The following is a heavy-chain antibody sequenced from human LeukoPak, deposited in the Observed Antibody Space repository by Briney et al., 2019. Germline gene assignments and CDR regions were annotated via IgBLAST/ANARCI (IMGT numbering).Heavy chain of an antibody. V-gene: IGHV1-24*01. CDR2: FDPEDGET. J-gene: IGHJ3*02. D-gene: IGHD3-10*01. Sequence: ASVKVSCKVSGCTXTELSMHGVRQAPGKGLEWMGGFDPEDGETIYAQKFQGRVTMTEDTSTDTAYMDLSSLRSEDTAVYFCATDYYGSGSYSPQAFDIWGQGTMVTVSS. CDR3: ATDYYGSGSYSPQAFDI. CDR1: GCTXTELS.